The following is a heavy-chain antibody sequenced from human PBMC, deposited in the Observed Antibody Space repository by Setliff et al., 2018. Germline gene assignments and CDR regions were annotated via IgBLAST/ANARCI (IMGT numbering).Heavy chain of an antibody. J-gene: IGHJ4*02. D-gene: IGHD6-13*01. CDR3: GRAGVAAADRKGLLDY. CDR1: GYSFTGYY. CDR2: INPGGGSA. Sequence: GASVKVSCKTSGYSFTGYYMHWVRQAPGQGLEWMGIINPGGGSASIVEKFQGRVSMTSDTSTSTVYLDVSGLTSEDTAVYYCGRAGVAAADRKGLLDYWGQGTLVTVSS. V-gene: IGHV1-46*03.